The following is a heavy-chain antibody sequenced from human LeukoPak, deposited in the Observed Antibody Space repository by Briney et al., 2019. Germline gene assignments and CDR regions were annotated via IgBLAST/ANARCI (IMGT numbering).Heavy chain of an antibody. J-gene: IGHJ4*02. D-gene: IGHD5-12*01. V-gene: IGHV4-59*01. CDR1: GGSISSYY. CDR3: ARVGGYDWDAFDY. CDR2: IYCSGST. Sequence: SETLSLTCTVSGGSISSYYWSWIRQPPGKGLEWIGYIYCSGSTNYNPSLKSRVTISVDTTKNQFSLKLSSETAADTAVYYCARVGGYDWDAFDYWGQGTLVTVSS.